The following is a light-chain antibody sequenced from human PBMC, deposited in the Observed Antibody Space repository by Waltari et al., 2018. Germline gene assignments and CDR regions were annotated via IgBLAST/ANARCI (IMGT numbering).Light chain of an antibody. V-gene: IGKV3-20*01. CDR3: QQYGSSPYT. CDR1: QSVSSSY. CDR2: GAS. J-gene: IGKJ2*01. Sequence: EIVLSQTLGPLSLSPGERATLSCRASQSVSSSYLPWYQQKSGQAPRLLIYGASSRATVIPDRFSGSGAGTDFSLTISRLEPEDFAVYYCQQYGSSPYTFGQGTMLEIK.